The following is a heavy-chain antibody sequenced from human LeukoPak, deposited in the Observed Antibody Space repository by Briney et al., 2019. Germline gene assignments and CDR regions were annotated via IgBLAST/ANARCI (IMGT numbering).Heavy chain of an antibody. CDR3: ARGAVVVPAARAAGFDP. CDR2: INHSGST. J-gene: IGHJ5*02. V-gene: IGHV4-34*01. D-gene: IGHD2-2*01. Sequence: SETLSLTCAVYGGPFSGYYWSWLRQPPGKGLERIGEINHSGSTNYNPSLKSRVTISVDTSKNQFSLKLSSVTAADTAVYYCARGAVVVPAARAAGFDPWGQGTLVTVSS. CDR1: GGPFSGYY.